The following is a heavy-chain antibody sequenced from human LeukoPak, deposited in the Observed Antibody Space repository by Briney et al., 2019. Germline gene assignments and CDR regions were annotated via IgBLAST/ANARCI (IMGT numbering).Heavy chain of an antibody. CDR1: GFTFSTYW. V-gene: IGHV3-74*01. CDR3: AREAAVAGIYFDS. J-gene: IGHJ4*02. CDR2: ISYDGSGT. D-gene: IGHD6-19*01. Sequence: GGPLRLSCVASGFTFSTYWMHWVRQAPGKGLVWVSRISYDGSGTNYADSVKGRFSISRDNAKNTVYLQMNSLRAEDTAVYYCAREAAVAGIYFDSWGQGTLVTVSS.